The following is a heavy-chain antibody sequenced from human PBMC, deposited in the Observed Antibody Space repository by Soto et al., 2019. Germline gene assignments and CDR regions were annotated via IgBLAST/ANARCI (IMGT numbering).Heavy chain of an antibody. CDR1: GFTFSSYG. CDR3: AKDRGDVLMVYATQLVDY. Sequence: QVQLVESGGGVVQPGRSLRLSCAASGFTFSSYGMHWVRQAPGKGLEWVVVISYDGSNKYYADSVKGRFTISRDNSKNTLYLQMNSLRAEDTAVYYCAKDRGDVLMVYATQLVDYWGQGTLVTVSS. V-gene: IGHV3-30*18. CDR2: ISYDGSNK. D-gene: IGHD2-8*01. J-gene: IGHJ4*02.